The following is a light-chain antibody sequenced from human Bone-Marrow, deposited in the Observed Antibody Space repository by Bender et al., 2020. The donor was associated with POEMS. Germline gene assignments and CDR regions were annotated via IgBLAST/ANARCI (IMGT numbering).Light chain of an antibody. J-gene: IGLJ2*01. CDR3: SSYTSDSTLPL. CDR1: GSNIGGYP. V-gene: IGLV1-44*01. CDR2: TNN. Sequence: SVLTQPPSVSGTPGPRVPISCSGSGSNIGGYPVNWYQQLPGTAPRLLIYTNNERPSGVPDRFSGSKSGNTASLTISGLQAEDEADYYCSSYTSDSTLPLFGGGTKLTVL.